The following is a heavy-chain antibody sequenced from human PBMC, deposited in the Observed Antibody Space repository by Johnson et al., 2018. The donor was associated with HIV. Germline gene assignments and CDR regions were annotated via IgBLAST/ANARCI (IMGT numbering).Heavy chain of an antibody. CDR1: GFTFDGYA. CDR3: ARALLIAARLGAFDI. D-gene: IGHD6-6*01. CDR2: ISWNSGSL. Sequence: VQLVESGGGLVQPGRSLRLSCAASGFTFDGYAMHWVRQAPGKGLEWVSTISWNSGSLDYADSVKGRFTISRDNAKNSLYLQMNSLRAEDTAVYYCARALLIAARLGAFDIWGQGTMVTVSS. J-gene: IGHJ3*02. V-gene: IGHV3-9*01.